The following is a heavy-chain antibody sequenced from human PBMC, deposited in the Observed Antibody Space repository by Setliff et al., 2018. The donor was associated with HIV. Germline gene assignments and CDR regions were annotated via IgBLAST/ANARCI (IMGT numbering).Heavy chain of an antibody. CDR3: ARVPTSSWYVTTQRTKEYFHQ. Sequence: PSETLSLTCTVSGGSIKSSSYYWGWIRQPPGKGLEWIGSIYYSGNTYYNPSLKSRATISEDTSRNQFSLRPSSVTAADTAIYYCARVPTSSWYVTTQRTKEYFHQWGQGTLVTVSS. D-gene: IGHD6-13*01. J-gene: IGHJ1*01. CDR2: IYYSGNT. CDR1: GGSIKSSSYY. V-gene: IGHV4-39*07.